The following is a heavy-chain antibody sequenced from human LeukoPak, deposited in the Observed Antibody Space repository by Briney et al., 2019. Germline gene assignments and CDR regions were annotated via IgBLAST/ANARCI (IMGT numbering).Heavy chain of an antibody. CDR2: INHSVST. Sequence: SETLSLTCAVYGGSFSGYYCSWIRQPPGKGLEWIGEINHSVSTNYNPSLKSRVTISVDTSKSQFSLKLSPVTAADTAVYYCAIPARRVMAPTSPLSWFDPWGQGTLVTVSS. CDR3: AIPARRVMAPTSPLSWFDP. CDR1: GGSFSGYY. J-gene: IGHJ5*02. D-gene: IGHD2-21*01. V-gene: IGHV4-34*01.